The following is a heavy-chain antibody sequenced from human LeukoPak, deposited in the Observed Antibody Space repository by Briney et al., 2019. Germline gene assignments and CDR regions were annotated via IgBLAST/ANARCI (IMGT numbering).Heavy chain of an antibody. Sequence: SETLSLTCAVYGGSFSGYYWSWIRQPPGEGLEWIGEINHSGSTNYNPSLKSRVTISVDTSKNQFSLKLSSVTAADTAVYYCARKGYWPLDNWFDPWGQGTLVTVSS. V-gene: IGHV4-34*01. CDR2: INHSGST. J-gene: IGHJ5*02. CDR1: GGSFSGYY. CDR3: ARKGYWPLDNWFDP. D-gene: IGHD2-15*01.